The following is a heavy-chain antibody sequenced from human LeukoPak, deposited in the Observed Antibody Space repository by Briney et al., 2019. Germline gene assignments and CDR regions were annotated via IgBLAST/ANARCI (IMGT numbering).Heavy chain of an antibody. CDR2: IYYSGST. CDR1: GGSISSYY. Sequence: SETLSLTCTVSGGSISSYYWSWIRQPPGKGLEWIGYIYYSGSTNYNPSLKSRVTISVDTSKNQFSLKLSSVTAADTAVHYCARHRRYDSSGYYEFAVDYWGQGTLVTVSS. V-gene: IGHV4-59*08. J-gene: IGHJ4*02. D-gene: IGHD3-22*01. CDR3: ARHRRYDSSGYYEFAVDY.